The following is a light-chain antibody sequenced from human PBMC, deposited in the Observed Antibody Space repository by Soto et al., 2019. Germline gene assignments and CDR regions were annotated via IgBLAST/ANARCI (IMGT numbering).Light chain of an antibody. V-gene: IGKV3-11*01. Sequence: EVVLTQSPATLSLSPGEKATLSCRASQDINTYLGWYQQKPGQPPRLLIYDASNRASGIPARFSGGGSGTDFTLTIETLEPEDFAIYYCQHRYNWPLTFGAGTKVEIK. J-gene: IGKJ4*01. CDR1: QDINTY. CDR3: QHRYNWPLT. CDR2: DAS.